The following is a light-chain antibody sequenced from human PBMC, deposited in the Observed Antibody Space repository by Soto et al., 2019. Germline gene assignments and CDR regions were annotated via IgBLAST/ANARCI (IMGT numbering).Light chain of an antibody. CDR1: SSDVGGYNY. CDR2: EVS. CDR3: SSYAGSNNNYV. V-gene: IGLV2-8*01. Sequence: QSALTQPPSASGSPGQSVTISCTGTSSDVGGYNYVSWYQQHPGKAPKLMIYEVSKRPSGDPDRFSGSKSGNTASLTVSGLQAEDEADYYCSSYAGSNNNYVFGTGTKLTVL. J-gene: IGLJ1*01.